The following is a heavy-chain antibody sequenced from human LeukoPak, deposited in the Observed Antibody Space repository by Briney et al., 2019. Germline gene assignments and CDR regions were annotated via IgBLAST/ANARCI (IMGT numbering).Heavy chain of an antibody. CDR3: AKFRWPQGEHSSFDF. CDR1: GFTVSSNY. D-gene: IGHD5-24*01. V-gene: IGHV3-66*01. Sequence: GGSLRLSCAASGFTVSSNYMTWVRQAPGKGLEWVSLIYSGGSTYYADSLKGRFTISRDNSKNTLYLQMNSLRAEDTAVYYCAKFRWPQGEHSSFDFWGQGTLVTVSS. J-gene: IGHJ4*02. CDR2: IYSGGST.